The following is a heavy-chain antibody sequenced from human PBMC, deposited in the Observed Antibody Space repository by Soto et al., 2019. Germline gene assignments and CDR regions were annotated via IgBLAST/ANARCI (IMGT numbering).Heavy chain of an antibody. CDR2: MWYDGSNR. J-gene: IGHJ4*02. CDR1: GFTFSNYG. Sequence: QVRLVESGGGVVQPGRSLRLSCAASGFTFSNYGMHWVRQAPGKGLEWVAVMWYDGSNRYYADSVKGRFTISRDNSKNTRYLQMNSLRAEDTAVYYCARDTGESSSGWWLYFDDWGQGTLVAVSS. D-gene: IGHD6-19*01. CDR3: ARDTGESSSGWWLYFDD. V-gene: IGHV3-33*01.